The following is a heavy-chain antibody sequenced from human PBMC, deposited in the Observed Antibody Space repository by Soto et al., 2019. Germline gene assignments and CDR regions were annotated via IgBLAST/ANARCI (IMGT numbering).Heavy chain of an antibody. J-gene: IGHJ5*02. CDR3: ARHLYSRRCYGFDP. D-gene: IGHD6-13*01. V-gene: IGHV5-51*01. CDR2: IFPSNSNT. Sequence: GESLKISCKGSGYSTTYWIAWVRRMPGKGLEWMGIIFPSNSNTRYSPSFQGQVTISADKSFSTAYLQWSSLKASDTAVYYCARHLYSRRCYGFDPWGQGNMVTVYS. CDR1: GYSTTYW.